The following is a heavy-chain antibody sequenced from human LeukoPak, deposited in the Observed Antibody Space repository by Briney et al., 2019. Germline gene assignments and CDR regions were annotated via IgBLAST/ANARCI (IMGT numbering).Heavy chain of an antibody. CDR3: ARVLQSRQWPYCSGGSCYSGYFDY. V-gene: IGHV1-69*13. D-gene: IGHD2-15*01. CDR2: IIPIFGTA. Sequence: SVKVSCKASGGTFSSYAISWVRQAPGQGLEWVGGIIPIFGTANYAQKFQGRVTITADDSRSTPYMELSSLRSEDPAVYYCARVLQSRQWPYCSGGSCYSGYFDYWGQGTLVTVSS. J-gene: IGHJ4*02. CDR1: GGTFSSYA.